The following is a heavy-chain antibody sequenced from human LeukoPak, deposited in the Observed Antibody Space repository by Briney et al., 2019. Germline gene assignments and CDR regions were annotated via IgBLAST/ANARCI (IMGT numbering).Heavy chain of an antibody. Sequence: GGSLRLSCAASGFTFSNCGMHWVRQAPGKGLEWVAVISYDGSNKYYADSVRGRFTISRDNSKNTLSLQMNSLRGEDTAVYYCAKDRSTYYYDSSGYYPDAFDIWGQGTMVTVSS. D-gene: IGHD3-22*01. CDR1: GFTFSNCG. CDR2: ISYDGSNK. V-gene: IGHV3-30*18. CDR3: AKDRSTYYYDSSGYYPDAFDI. J-gene: IGHJ3*02.